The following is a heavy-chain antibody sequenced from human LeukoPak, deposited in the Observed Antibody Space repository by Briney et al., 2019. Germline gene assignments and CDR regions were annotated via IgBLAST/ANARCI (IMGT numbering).Heavy chain of an antibody. J-gene: IGHJ5*02. CDR1: GYTFTSYD. Sequence: ASVKVSCKASGYTFTSYDINWVRQATGQGLEWMGWMNPNSGNTGYAQKFQGRVTTTRNTSISTAYMELSSLRSEDTAVYYCARVNYDFWSGYGGFDPWGQGTLVTVSS. CDR3: ARVNYDFWSGYGGFDP. D-gene: IGHD3-3*01. V-gene: IGHV1-8*01. CDR2: MNPNSGNT.